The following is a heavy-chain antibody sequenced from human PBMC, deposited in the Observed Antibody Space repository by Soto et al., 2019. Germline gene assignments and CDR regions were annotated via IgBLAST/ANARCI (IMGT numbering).Heavy chain of an antibody. J-gene: IGHJ4*02. CDR3: AKVRGYHYDTSGYSYDVY. D-gene: IGHD3-22*01. CDR2: ISGSGGST. Sequence: GSLRLSCAASGFTFSSYAMRWVPPAPGKRLEWVSAISGSGGSTYYADSVKGRFTISRDNFKNPVYLLLNSLRADDSALYYRAKVRGYHYDTSGYSYDVYCCQGTLVAVSS. V-gene: IGHV3-23*01. CDR1: GFTFSSYA.